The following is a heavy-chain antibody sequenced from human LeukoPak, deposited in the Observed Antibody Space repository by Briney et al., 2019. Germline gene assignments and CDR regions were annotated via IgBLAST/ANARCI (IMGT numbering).Heavy chain of an antibody. CDR2: IRSKPNSYTT. D-gene: IGHD2-15*01. V-gene: IGHV3-73*01. Sequence: GGSLRLSCAASGFGFSGFYMHWVRQASGRGLEWVGLIRSKPNSYTTVYAASVKGRFTISRDDSKSTAYLQMNSLKAEDTAVYYCIRQDCSGGSCSYVDYWGQGTLVTVSS. CDR1: GFGFSGFY. J-gene: IGHJ4*02. CDR3: IRQDCSGGSCSYVDY.